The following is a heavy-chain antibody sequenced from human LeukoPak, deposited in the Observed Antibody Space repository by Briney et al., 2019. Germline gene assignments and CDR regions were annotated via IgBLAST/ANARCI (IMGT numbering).Heavy chain of an antibody. CDR3: TPYCSGGSCYSPNFDY. D-gene: IGHD2-15*01. CDR1: GFTFSSYA. J-gene: IGHJ4*02. Sequence: GGSLRLSCAASGFTFSSYAMSWVRQAPGKGLEWVSSISSSGGSTYYADSVMGRFTISRDNSKNTLYLQMNSLRAEDTAVYYCTPYCSGGSCYSPNFDYWGQGTLVTVSS. CDR2: ISSSGGST. V-gene: IGHV3-23*01.